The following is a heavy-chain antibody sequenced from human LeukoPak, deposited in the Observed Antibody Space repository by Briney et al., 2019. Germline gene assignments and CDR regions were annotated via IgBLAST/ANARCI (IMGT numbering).Heavy chain of an antibody. J-gene: IGHJ4*02. D-gene: IGHD1-26*01. CDR2: ISSSSSYI. V-gene: IGHV3-21*01. CDR1: GFTFSSFS. CDR3: ARGWELLDS. Sequence: GGSLRLSCAASGFTFSSFSMNWVRQAPGKGLEWVSSISSSSSYIYYADSVKGRFTISRGNSKNTLYLQMNSLRAEDTAIYYCARGWELLDSWGQGTLVTVSS.